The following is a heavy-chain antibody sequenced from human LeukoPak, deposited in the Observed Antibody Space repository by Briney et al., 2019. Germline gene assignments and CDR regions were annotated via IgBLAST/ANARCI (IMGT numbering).Heavy chain of an antibody. V-gene: IGHV3-74*01. D-gene: IGHD3-22*01. Sequence: GGSLRLSCAASGFTFSSYWMHWVRQAPGKGLVWVSRINSDGSSTSYADSVKGRFTISRNNAKNTLYLQMNSLRAEDTAVYYCARGPERLLRPSYGMDVWGKGTTVTVSS. CDR3: ARGPERLLRPSYGMDV. CDR1: GFTFSSYW. J-gene: IGHJ6*04. CDR2: INSDGSST.